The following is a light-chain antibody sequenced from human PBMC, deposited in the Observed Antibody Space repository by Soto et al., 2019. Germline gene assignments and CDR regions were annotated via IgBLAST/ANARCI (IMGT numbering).Light chain of an antibody. V-gene: IGKV3-15*01. Sequence: EVVVPQSPATLSVSPGERVTLSCRSSQSVADNLAWFQQKPGQGPRLLIYGASTRATGIPARFSGSGSETDFTLTVSSLRSEDSAVYYCQQYNYWPITFGQGTRLEIK. CDR3: QQYNYWPIT. CDR2: GAS. J-gene: IGKJ5*01. CDR1: QSVADN.